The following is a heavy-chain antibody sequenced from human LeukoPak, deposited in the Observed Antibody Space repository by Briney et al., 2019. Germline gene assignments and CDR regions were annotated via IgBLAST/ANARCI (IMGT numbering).Heavy chain of an antibody. V-gene: IGHV4-34*01. CDR1: GGSFSGYY. D-gene: IGHD3-22*01. CDR2: INHSGST. J-gene: IGHJ4*02. Sequence: SETLSLTCAVYGGSFSGYYWSWIRQPPGKGLEWIGEINHSGSTNYNPSLKSRVTISVDTSKNQFSLKLSSVTAADTAVYYCASHPLYYYDSSGYSNFDYWGQGTLVTVSS. CDR3: ASHPLYYYDSSGYSNFDY.